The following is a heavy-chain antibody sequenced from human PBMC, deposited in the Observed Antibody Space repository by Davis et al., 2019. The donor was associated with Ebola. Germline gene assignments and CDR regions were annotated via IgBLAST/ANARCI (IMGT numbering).Heavy chain of an antibody. V-gene: IGHV3-48*04. J-gene: IGHJ6*02. CDR2: ISWNSGSI. CDR1: GFTFSSYS. Sequence: GESLKISCAASGFTFSSYSMNWVRQAPGKGLEWVSGISWNSGSIGYADSVKGRFTISRDNAKNSLYLQMNSLRAEDTAVYYCARDIGYSSSTSCYAHGIYYYYYGMDVWGQGTTVTVSS. CDR3: ARDIGYSSSTSCYAHGIYYYYYGMDV. D-gene: IGHD2-2*01.